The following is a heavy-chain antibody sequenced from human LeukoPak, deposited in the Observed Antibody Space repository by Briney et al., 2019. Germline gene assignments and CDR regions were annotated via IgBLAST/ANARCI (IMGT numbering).Heavy chain of an antibody. J-gene: IGHJ4*02. V-gene: IGHV1-69*13. CDR1: RGTFSNYA. CDR3: ARGPQSGYDFWSGYFDS. CDR2: IIPISGTA. D-gene: IGHD3-3*01. Sequence: GASVKVSCKAYRGTFSNYAISWVRQAPGQGLEWIGGIIPISGTANYAQKFQGRVTVSADESTTTAYMEMSSLRFEDTAVYYCARGPQSGYDFWSGYFDSWGQGTLVTVSS.